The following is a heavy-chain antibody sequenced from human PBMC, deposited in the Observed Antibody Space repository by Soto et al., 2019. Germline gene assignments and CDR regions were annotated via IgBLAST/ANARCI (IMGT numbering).Heavy chain of an antibody. V-gene: IGHV3-48*01. CDR2: ISSSSSTI. CDR1: GFTFSSYS. CDR3: VRGPSHGAFDI. J-gene: IGHJ3*02. Sequence: GGSLRLSCAASGFTFSSYSMNWVRQAPGKGLEWVSFISSSSSTIYYADSVKGRFTISRDNARNTVYLQVKSLRPEDTAVYHCVRGPSHGAFDIWGQGTLVTVSS.